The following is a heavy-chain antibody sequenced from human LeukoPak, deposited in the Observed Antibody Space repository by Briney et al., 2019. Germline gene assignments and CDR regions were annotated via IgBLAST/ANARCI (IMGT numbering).Heavy chain of an antibody. CDR2: ISYDGRNK. V-gene: IGHV3-30*04. CDR3: AKEGYQWELCY. J-gene: IGHJ4*02. CDR1: GFTFSNYA. D-gene: IGHD1-26*01. Sequence: GGSLRLSCAASGFTFSNYAMHWVRQAPGKGLEWVAVISYDGRNKQYADSAKGRFTISRDNSKNTLYLQTNSLRAEDTAVYYCAKEGYQWELCYWGQGTLVTVSS.